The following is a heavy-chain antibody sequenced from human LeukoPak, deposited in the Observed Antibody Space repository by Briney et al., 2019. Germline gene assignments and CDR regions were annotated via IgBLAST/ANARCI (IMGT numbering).Heavy chain of an antibody. CDR1: GGTFSSYA. CDR3: ARAPHYYDSSGEYYYYYYMDV. V-gene: IGHV1-69*05. D-gene: IGHD3-22*01. Sequence: SVKVSCKASGGTFSSYAISWVRQAPGRGLEWMGAIIPIFGTANYAQKFQGRVTITTDESTSTAYMELSSLRSEDTAVYYCARAPHYYDSSGEYYYYYYMDVWGKGTTVTVSS. CDR2: IIPIFGTA. J-gene: IGHJ6*03.